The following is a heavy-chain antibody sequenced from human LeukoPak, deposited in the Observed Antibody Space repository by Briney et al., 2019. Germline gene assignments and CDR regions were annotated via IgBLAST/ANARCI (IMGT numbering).Heavy chain of an antibody. V-gene: IGHV4-34*01. CDR1: GGSFSGYY. CDR3: LLNYDILTGYYTDY. CDR2: INHSGST. J-gene: IGHJ4*02. Sequence: SETLSLTCAVYGGSFSGYYWSWIRQPPGKGLEWIGEINHSGSTNYNPSLKSRVTISVDTSKNQFSLKLSPVTAADTAVYYCLLNYDILTGYYTDYWGQGTLVTVSS. D-gene: IGHD3-9*01.